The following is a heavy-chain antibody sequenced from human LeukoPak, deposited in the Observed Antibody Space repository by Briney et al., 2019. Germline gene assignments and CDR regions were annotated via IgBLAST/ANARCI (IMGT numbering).Heavy chain of an antibody. CDR2: IDPNSGGT. D-gene: IGHD6-13*01. V-gene: IGHV1-2*02. CDR1: GYTFTGHY. CDR3: AREGTLSSSPNWFQL. Sequence: GASVKVSCKASGYTFTGHYMHSVRQAPGQGLEWMGWIDPNSGGTNYAQKFQGRVTMTRDTSISTAYLELSRLRSDDTAVYYCAREGTLSSSPNWFQLWAQGTLVTVSS. J-gene: IGHJ5*02.